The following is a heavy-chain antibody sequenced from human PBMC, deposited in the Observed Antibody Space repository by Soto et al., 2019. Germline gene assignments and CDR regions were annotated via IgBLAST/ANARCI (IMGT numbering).Heavy chain of an antibody. V-gene: IGHV4-4*07. Sequence: XETLSLTRAVAGYSISSYSWNWIRQTAGRGLEWIGRVYPSGHTQYRSSFETRVTVSVDMSTNQFFLELRSVTAADTAVYYCARESGENWSYEAYWGQGTQVTVSS. CDR2: VYPSGHT. CDR3: ARESGENWSYEAY. D-gene: IGHD1-7*01. J-gene: IGHJ4*02. CDR1: GYSISSYS.